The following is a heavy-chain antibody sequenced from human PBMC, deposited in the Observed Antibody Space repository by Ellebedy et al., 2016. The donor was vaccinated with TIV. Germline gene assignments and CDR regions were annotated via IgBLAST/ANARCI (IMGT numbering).Heavy chain of an antibody. D-gene: IGHD2-15*01. CDR2: ISYDGRKE. Sequence: GGSLRLXXAASGFTFSTYPMHWVRQAPGKGLEWVALISYDGRKEYYADSVKGRFSISRDNSKNTLYLQMNSLRAEDTAVYYCAREEVAAYFDYWGQGTLVTASS. V-gene: IGHV3-30*04. CDR1: GFTFSTYP. J-gene: IGHJ4*02. CDR3: AREEVAAYFDY.